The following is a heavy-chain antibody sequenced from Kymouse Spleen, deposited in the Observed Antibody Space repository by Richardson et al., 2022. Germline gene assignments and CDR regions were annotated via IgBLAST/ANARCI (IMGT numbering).Heavy chain of an antibody. V-gene: IGHV4-59*01. D-gene: IGHD1-20*01,IGHD1-7*01,IGHD3-10*01. CDR1: GGSISSYY. CDR2: IYYSGST. CDR3: ASPYNSVFDY. Sequence: QVQLQESGPGLVKPSETLSLTCTVSGGSISSYYWSWIRQPPGKGLEWIGYIYYSGSTNYNPSLKSRVTISVDTSKNQFSLKLSSVTAADTAVYYCASPYNSVFDYWGQGTLVTVSS. J-gene: IGHJ4*02.